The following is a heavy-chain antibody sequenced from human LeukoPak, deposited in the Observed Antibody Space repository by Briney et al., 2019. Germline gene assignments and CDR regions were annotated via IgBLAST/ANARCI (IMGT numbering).Heavy chain of an antibody. D-gene: IGHD3-16*02. V-gene: IGHV4-34*01. J-gene: IGHJ6*02. CDR2: INHSGST. CDR1: GGSFSGYY. Sequence: KTSETLSLTCAVYGGSFSGYYWSWIRQPPGKGLEWIGEINHSGSTNYNPSLKSRVTISVDTSKNQFSLKLSSVTAADTAVYYCARRRYVWGSYRSYKGYYYGMDVWGQGTTVTVSS. CDR3: ARRRYVWGSYRSYKGYYYGMDV.